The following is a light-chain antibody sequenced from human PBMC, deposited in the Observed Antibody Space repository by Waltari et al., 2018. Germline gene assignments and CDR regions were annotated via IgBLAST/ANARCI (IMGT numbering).Light chain of an antibody. Sequence: DLQMTQSPSSLYASVGDRVTLTCRASQSISSYLNWYQQKPGKAPKLLIYAASSLQSGVPSRFSGSGSGTDFTLTISSLQPEDFATYYCQQSYSTPVTFGQGTKVEIK. CDR1: QSISSY. J-gene: IGKJ1*01. V-gene: IGKV1-39*01. CDR2: AAS. CDR3: QQSYSTPVT.